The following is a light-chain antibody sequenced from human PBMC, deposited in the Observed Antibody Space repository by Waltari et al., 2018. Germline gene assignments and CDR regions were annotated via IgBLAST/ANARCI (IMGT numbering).Light chain of an antibody. CDR3: QQRSNWPT. Sequence: EIVLTQSPATLSLSPGERATLSCRASQSVSSYLAWYQQKPGQAPRLPIYDASNRATGIPARFSGSGSGTDFTLTISSLEPEDFAVYYCQQRSNWPTFGQGTKLEIE. CDR2: DAS. V-gene: IGKV3-11*01. J-gene: IGKJ2*01. CDR1: QSVSSY.